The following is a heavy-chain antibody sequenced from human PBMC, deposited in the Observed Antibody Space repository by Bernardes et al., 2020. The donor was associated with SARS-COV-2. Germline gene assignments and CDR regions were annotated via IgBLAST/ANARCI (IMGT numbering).Heavy chain of an antibody. D-gene: IGHD2-2*01. V-gene: IGHV3-48*04. Sequence: GGSLRLSCAASGFTFSSYSMNWVRQAPGKGLEWISYINGISSTIYYADSVKGRFTISRDNAKNALYLQMNSLRAEDTAVYYCARQTSHWALDAFDIWGQGTMVTVSS. CDR2: INGISSTI. J-gene: IGHJ3*02. CDR1: GFTFSSYS. CDR3: ARQTSHWALDAFDI.